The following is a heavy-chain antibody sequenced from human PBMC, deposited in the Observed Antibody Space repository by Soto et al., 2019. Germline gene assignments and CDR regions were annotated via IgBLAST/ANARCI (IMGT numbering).Heavy chain of an antibody. Sequence: SSETLSLTCTVSGGSISNNSYFWNWIRQPPGKGLEWIGNIFYSGSTYYSPSLKSRVSISVDTSKNQFSLKLSSVTAADTAVYYCAELPRHALDVGAQGTMVPVSS. J-gene: IGHJ3*01. V-gene: IGHV4-39*01. CDR1: GGSISNNSYF. D-gene: IGHD1-7*01. CDR3: AELPRHALDV. CDR2: IFYSGST.